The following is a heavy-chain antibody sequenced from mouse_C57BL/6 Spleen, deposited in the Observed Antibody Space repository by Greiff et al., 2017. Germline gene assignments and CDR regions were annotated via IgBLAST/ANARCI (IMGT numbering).Heavy chain of an antibody. CDR2: IYPGDGDT. CDR3: AKTGRFAY. Sequence: QVQLQQSGPELVKPGASVKISCKASGYAFSSSWMNWVKQRPGKGLEWIGRIYPGDGDTNYNGKFKGKATLTADKSSSTAYLQLSSLPSEDSAVYFCAKTGRFAYWGQGTLVTVSA. V-gene: IGHV1-82*01. CDR1: GYAFSSSW. D-gene: IGHD4-1*01. J-gene: IGHJ3*01.